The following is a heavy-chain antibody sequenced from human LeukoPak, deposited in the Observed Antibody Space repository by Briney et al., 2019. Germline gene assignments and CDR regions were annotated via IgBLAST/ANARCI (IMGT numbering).Heavy chain of an antibody. V-gene: IGHV3-15*01. CDR2: IKSKADGGRT. CDR1: GFTFTTAW. Sequence: GGSLRLSCAASGFTFTTAWMGWVRQVPGKGLEWVGRIKSKADGGRTDYAAPINGRLTISRDDSKNTLYLQMNSLKTEDTAVYYCATYYSGKYFDYWGQGTLVTVSS. J-gene: IGHJ4*02. D-gene: IGHD3-10*01. CDR3: ATYYSGKYFDY.